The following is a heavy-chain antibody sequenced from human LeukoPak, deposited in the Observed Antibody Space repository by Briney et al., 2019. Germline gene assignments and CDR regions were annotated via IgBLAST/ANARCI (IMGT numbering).Heavy chain of an antibody. J-gene: IGHJ4*02. CDR1: GFTFSSYA. V-gene: IGHV3-23*01. Sequence: GGSLRLSCAASGFTFSSYAMSWVRQAPGKGLEWVSAFSGSGGDTYYADSVKGRFTISRDNSKNTLYLQMNSLRAEDTAVYYCARGRKSSSCLDYWGQGTLVTVSS. CDR3: ARGRKSSSCLDY. D-gene: IGHD6-13*01. CDR2: FSGSGGDT.